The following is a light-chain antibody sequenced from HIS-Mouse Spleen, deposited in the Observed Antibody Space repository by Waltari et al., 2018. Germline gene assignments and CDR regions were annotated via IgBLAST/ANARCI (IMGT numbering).Light chain of an antibody. Sequence: QSALTQPASVSGSPGQSITISCTGTSSEVGSYNLVPCYQQHPGKAPKLMIYEASNRPSWVSTRFSGSKSGNTASLTISGLQAEDEADYYCCSYAGSSTFEVFGGGTKLTVL. J-gene: IGLJ2*01. CDR3: CSYAGSSTFEV. CDR1: SSEVGSYNL. V-gene: IGLV2-23*02. CDR2: EAS.